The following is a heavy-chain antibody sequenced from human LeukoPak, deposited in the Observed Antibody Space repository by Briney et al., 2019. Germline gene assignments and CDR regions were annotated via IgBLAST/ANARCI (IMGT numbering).Heavy chain of an antibody. CDR3: ARALDYGDLSYDY. D-gene: IGHD4-17*01. Sequence: SVKVSCKASGGTFSSYATSWVRQAPGQGLEWMGRIIPILGIANYAQKFQGRVTITADKSTSTAYMELSSLRSEDTAVYYCARALDYGDLSYDYWGQGTLVTVSS. V-gene: IGHV1-69*04. CDR2: IIPILGIA. CDR1: GGTFSSYA. J-gene: IGHJ4*02.